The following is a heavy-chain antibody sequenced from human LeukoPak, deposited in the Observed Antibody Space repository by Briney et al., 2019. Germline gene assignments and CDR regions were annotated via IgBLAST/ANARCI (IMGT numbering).Heavy chain of an antibody. D-gene: IGHD6-19*01. CDR3: ARAIVPTYASGWYYFDY. Sequence: GGSLRLSCAASGFTFSSYVMHWVRQAPGKGLEWVAIISYDGSNEYYADSVKGRFTISRDNSKNTLYLQVNSLRDDDTAVYYCARAIVPTYASGWYYFDYWGQGSLVTVSS. CDR2: ISYDGSNE. V-gene: IGHV3-30*14. J-gene: IGHJ4*02. CDR1: GFTFSSYV.